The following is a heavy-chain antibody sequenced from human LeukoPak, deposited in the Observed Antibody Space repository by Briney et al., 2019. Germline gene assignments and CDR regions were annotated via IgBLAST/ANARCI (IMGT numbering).Heavy chain of an antibody. V-gene: IGHV3-48*04. CDR3: ASDTNIAAAGTTFGY. J-gene: IGHJ4*02. CDR2: ISSSSSTI. Sequence: GGSLRLSCAASGFTFSSYSMNWVRQAPGKGLEWVSYISSSSSTIYYADSVKGRFTISRDNAKNSLYLQMNSLRAEDTAVYYCASDTNIAAAGTTFGYWGQGTLVTVSS. CDR1: GFTFSSYS. D-gene: IGHD6-13*01.